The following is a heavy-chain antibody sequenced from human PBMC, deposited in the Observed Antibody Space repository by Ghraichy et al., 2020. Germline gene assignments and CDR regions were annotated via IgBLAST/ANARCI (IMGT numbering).Heavy chain of an antibody. CDR1: GGSISSTSYY. Sequence: SCTVSGGSISSTSYYWGWIRQPPGKGLEWIGSIYYSGGTNYNPSLKSRVTISVDTSKNQFSLKLASVTAADTAVYYCARPSIAMVSYWYFDLWGRGTLVTVSS. J-gene: IGHJ2*01. CDR2: IYYSGGT. CDR3: ARPSIAMVSYWYFDL. D-gene: IGHD5-18*01. V-gene: IGHV4-39*01.